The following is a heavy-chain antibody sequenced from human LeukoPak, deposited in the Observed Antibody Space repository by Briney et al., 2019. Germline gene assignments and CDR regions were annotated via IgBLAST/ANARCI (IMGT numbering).Heavy chain of an antibody. CDR2: IDTKGTRT. J-gene: IGHJ4*02. D-gene: IGHD5-12*01. Sequence: GGSLRLSCAASGFILSNSAMTWVRQAPGKGLQWVSGIDTKGTRTYYADSVKGRFSISRDNSKNTLFLQMNSLRVEDTAVYYCVKEVVATIPPLWGQGILVTVPS. CDR3: VKEVVATIPPL. CDR1: GFILSNSA. V-gene: IGHV3-23*01.